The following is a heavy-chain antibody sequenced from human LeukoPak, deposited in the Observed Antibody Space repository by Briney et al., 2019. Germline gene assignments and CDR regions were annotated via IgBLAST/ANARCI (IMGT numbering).Heavy chain of an antibody. CDR1: GFTFTNYW. V-gene: IGHV3-7*01. CDR3: ARGLKIFDF. J-gene: IGHJ5*01. CDR2: IKQDGSEK. Sequence: RGSLRLSCAASGFTFTNYWMSWVRQAPGKGLEWVANIKQDGSEKYYVDSVKGRFAISRDNTKNSLYLQMNSLRVEDTAVYYCARGLKIFDFWGQGTLVTVSS.